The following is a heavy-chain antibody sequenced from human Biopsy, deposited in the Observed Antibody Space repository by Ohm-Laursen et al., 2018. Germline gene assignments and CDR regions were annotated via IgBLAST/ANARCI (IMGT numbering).Heavy chain of an antibody. D-gene: IGHD1-26*01. CDR3: ARHAPSYSGSYWRYFDL. CDR1: GGSISGSS. J-gene: IGHJ2*01. V-gene: IGHV4-59*08. Sequence: PSDTLSLTCTVSGGSISGSSWSWIRQPPGKGLEWIGYIYYTGSTNYNPSLKSRVTISVDTSMNHLSLRLTFVTAADTAVYYCARHAPSYSGSYWRYFDLWGRGTLVTASS. CDR2: IYYTGST.